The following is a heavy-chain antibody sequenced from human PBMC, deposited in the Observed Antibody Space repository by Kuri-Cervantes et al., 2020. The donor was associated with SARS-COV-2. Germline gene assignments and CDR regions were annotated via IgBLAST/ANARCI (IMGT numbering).Heavy chain of an antibody. CDR1: GVSVSGGTYY. CDR3: ARPGGFLDV. J-gene: IGHJ6*04. V-gene: IGHV4-61*09. D-gene: IGHD4-23*01. CDR2: LDTSGST. Sequence: SETLSLTCAVSGVSVSGGTYYWSWIRQPAGKGLEWIGHLDTSGSTTYNPSLQSRVAISLDTSKNQVSLRLTSATAADTAVYYCARPGGFLDVWGKGTTVTVSS.